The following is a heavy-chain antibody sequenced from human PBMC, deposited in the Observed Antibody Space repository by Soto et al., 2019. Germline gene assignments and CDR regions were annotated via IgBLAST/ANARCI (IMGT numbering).Heavy chain of an antibody. Sequence: PSETLSLTCTVSADSISSSSYYWGWIRQPPGKRLEWIGSIYYSGTTYYNPSLKSRVTISVDTSKNQFSLKLSSVTAADTAVYYCARHYVEGSGWYFQHWGQGTLVTVSS. CDR3: ARHYVEGSGWYFQH. CDR2: IYYSGTT. D-gene: IGHD6-19*01. V-gene: IGHV4-39*01. CDR1: ADSISSSSYY. J-gene: IGHJ1*01.